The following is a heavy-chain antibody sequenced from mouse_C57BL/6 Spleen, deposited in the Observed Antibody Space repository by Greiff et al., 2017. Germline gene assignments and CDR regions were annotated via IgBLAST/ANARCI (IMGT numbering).Heavy chain of an antibody. J-gene: IGHJ2*01. CDR3: ARDSSSTRY. CDR2: INPNNGGT. D-gene: IGHD3-2*02. Sequence: EVQLHQSGPELVKPGASVKISCKASGYTFTDYYMNWVKQSHGKSLEWIGDINPNNGGTSYNQKFKGKATLTVDKSSSTAYMELRSLTSEDSAVYYCARDSSSTRYWGQGTTRTVSS. CDR1: GYTFTDYY. V-gene: IGHV1-26*01.